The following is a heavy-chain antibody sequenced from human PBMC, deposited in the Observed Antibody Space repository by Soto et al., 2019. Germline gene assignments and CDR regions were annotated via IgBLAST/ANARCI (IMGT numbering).Heavy chain of an antibody. D-gene: IGHD2-21*02. CDR2: ITSDGKSK. Sequence: LRLSCAASGFNFANHWMHWVRQAPGKGLVWVSRITSDGKSKAYAESVKGRFAISRDNAKNTVYLQMNGLTVEDTAVYYCARESGDWPLNWFDPWGQGTLVTVSS. V-gene: IGHV3-74*01. CDR1: GFNFANHW. CDR3: ARESGDWPLNWFDP. J-gene: IGHJ5*02.